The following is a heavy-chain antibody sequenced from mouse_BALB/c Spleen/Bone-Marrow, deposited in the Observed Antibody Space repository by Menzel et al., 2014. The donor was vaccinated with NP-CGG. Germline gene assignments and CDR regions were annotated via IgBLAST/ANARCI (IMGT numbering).Heavy chain of an antibody. Sequence: VQLQQSGAVLVKPGASVKLSCKASGYTFTSYYMYWVKQRPGQGLEWFGEINPSNGGTNFNEKFKNKATLTVDKSSSTAYMQLSSLTSEDSAVYYCSRGRRDALDYWGQGTSVTVSS. CDR3: SRGRRDALDY. J-gene: IGHJ4*01. CDR1: GYTFTSYY. V-gene: IGHV1S81*02. CDR2: INPSNGGT.